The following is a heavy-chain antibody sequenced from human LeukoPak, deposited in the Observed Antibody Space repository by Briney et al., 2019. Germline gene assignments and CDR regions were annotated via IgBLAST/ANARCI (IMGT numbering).Heavy chain of an antibody. V-gene: IGHV1-69*04. Sequence: SVKVSCKASGGTFSSYAISWVRQAPGQGLEWMGRIIPILGIANYAQKFQGRVTITADKSTSTAYMELSSLRSEDTAVYYCARGRSIVVIAYDYWGQGTLVTVSS. D-gene: IGHD3-22*01. CDR3: ARGRSIVVIAYDY. J-gene: IGHJ4*02. CDR1: GGTFSSYA. CDR2: IIPILGIA.